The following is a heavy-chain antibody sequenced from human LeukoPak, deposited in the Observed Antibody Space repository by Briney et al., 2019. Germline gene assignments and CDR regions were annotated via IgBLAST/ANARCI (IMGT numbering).Heavy chain of an antibody. CDR1: GFTFSSYG. J-gene: IGHJ6*02. D-gene: IGHD2-8*01. Sequence: GRSLRLSCAASGFTFSSYGMHWDRQAPGKGLEWVAVIWYDGSNKYYADSVKGRFTISRDNSKNTLYLQMNSLRAEDTAVYYCARDEWALQDYYYGMDVWGQGTTVTVSS. CDR3: ARDEWALQDYYYGMDV. V-gene: IGHV3-33*01. CDR2: IWYDGSNK.